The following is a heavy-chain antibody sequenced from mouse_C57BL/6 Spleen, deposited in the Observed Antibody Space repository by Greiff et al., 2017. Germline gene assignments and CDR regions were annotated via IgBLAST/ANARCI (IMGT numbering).Heavy chain of an antibody. Sequence: QVQLQQSGAELVRPGTSVKVSCKASGYAFTNYLIEWVKQRPGQGLEWIGVINPGSGGTNYNEKFKGKATLTADKSSSTAYMQLSSLTSEDSAVYFCARGRDYYGSSYFDYWGQGTTLTVSS. CDR2: INPGSGGT. V-gene: IGHV1-54*01. CDR3: ARGRDYYGSSYFDY. D-gene: IGHD1-1*01. CDR1: GYAFTNYL. J-gene: IGHJ2*01.